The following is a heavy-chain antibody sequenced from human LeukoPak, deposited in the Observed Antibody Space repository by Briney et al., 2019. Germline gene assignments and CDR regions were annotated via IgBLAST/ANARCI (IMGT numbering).Heavy chain of an antibody. CDR2: INWNGGST. J-gene: IGHJ6*02. CDR3: ARVRIAARPGPTYYYGMDV. D-gene: IGHD6-6*01. V-gene: IGHV3-20*04. Sequence: GGSLRLSCAASGFTFDDYGMSWVRQAPGKGLEWVSGINWNGGSTGYADSVKGRFTISRDNAKNSLYLQMNSLRAEDTALYYCARVRIAARPGPTYYYGMDVWGQGTTVTVSS. CDR1: GFTFDDYG.